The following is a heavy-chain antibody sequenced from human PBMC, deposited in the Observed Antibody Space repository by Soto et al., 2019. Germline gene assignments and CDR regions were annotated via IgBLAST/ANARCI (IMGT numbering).Heavy chain of an antibody. V-gene: IGHV3-11*06. D-gene: IGHD2-15*01. Sequence: QVQLVESGGGLVKPGGSLRLSCAASGFTFSDYYMSWIRQAPWKGLERVSYISSSSSYTNYADYVKGRFTISRDNAKNSLYLQMNSLRAEDTAVYYCARDSVAPPNAYYYYGMDVWGQGTTVTVSS. CDR3: ARDSVAPPNAYYYYGMDV. CDR2: ISSSSSYT. CDR1: GFTFSDYY. J-gene: IGHJ6*02.